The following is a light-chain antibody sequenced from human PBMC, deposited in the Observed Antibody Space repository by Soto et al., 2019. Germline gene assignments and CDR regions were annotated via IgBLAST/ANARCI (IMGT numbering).Light chain of an antibody. CDR2: AAS. CDR3: QQYKNWPPRDT. V-gene: IGKV3-15*01. J-gene: IGKJ2*01. CDR1: ESVSST. Sequence: EIVMTQSPATLSVSPGERATLSCRASESVSSTLAWYQQKPGQAPRLLIYAASTRATGVPARFSGSGSGTEFTLNISSLQSEDFAVYYCQQYKNWPPRDTFGQGTKLEIK.